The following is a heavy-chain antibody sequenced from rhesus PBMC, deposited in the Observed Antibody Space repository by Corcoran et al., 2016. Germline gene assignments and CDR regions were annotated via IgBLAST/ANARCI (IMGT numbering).Heavy chain of an antibody. D-gene: IGHD1-44*01. CDR2: SNTGGGRT. J-gene: IGHJ6*01. CDR1: GFTFSSHY. Sequence: EVQLVESGGGLVQPGGSLRLSCTGSGFTFSSHYMYWVRQAPGKGLEWVSASNTGGGRTWYTDSVKGRFTISKENAKNTLYLQMDSLRAEDTAVYYCAKDVGDYALDSWGQGVVVTVSS. CDR3: AKDVGDYALDS. V-gene: IGHV3-8*01.